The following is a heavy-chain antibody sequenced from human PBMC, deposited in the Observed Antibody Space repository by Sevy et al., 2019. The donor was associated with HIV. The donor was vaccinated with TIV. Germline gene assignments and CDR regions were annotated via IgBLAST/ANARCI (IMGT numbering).Heavy chain of an antibody. Sequence: ASVKVSCKASGYTFTSYGISWVRQAPGQGLEWMGWISAHNGNTNYAQKLQGRVTMTPDTSPSTAYMQLTRLRSDVTAVYYCARDGGDFRSGYFFPFDYWGQGTLVTVSS. V-gene: IGHV1-18*04. D-gene: IGHD3-3*01. J-gene: IGHJ4*02. CDR2: ISAHNGNT. CDR1: GYTFTSYG. CDR3: ARDGGDFRSGYFFPFDY.